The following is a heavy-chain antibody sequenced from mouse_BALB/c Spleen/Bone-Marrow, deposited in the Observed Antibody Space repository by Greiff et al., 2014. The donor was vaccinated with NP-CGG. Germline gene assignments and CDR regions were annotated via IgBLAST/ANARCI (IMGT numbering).Heavy chain of an antibody. V-gene: IGHV1-18*01. D-gene: IGHD2-2*01. CDR2: INPNNGGT. Sequence: VQLKESGPELVKPGASVKISCKTSGYTFTEYTMHWVKPSHGKSLEWIGGINPNNGGTSYTQKFKGKATLTVDKSSSTAYMERRSLTSEDSAVYYCARKEYGYDRYFDVWGAGTTVTVSS. CDR3: ARKEYGYDRYFDV. CDR1: GYTFTEYT. J-gene: IGHJ1*01.